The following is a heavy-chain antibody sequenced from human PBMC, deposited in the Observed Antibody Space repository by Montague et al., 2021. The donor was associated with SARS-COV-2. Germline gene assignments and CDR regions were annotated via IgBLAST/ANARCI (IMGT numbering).Heavy chain of an antibody. CDR2: IWYGGSNK. V-gene: IGHV3-33*01. CDR1: GFSFSSYG. CDR3: ARDSFASCTSRSCYMGGMDV. J-gene: IGHJ6*02. Sequence: SLRLSCAASGFSFSSYGLNWVRQAPGKGLEWVAVIWYGGSNKQYADSVKGRFTISRDNSKNTLYLQMNSLRAEDTALYYCARDSFASCTSRSCYMGGMDVWGQGTMVTVSS. D-gene: IGHD2-2*02.